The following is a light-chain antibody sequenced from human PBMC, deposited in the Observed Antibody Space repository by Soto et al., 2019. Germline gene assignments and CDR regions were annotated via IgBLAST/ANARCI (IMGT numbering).Light chain of an antibody. V-gene: IGLV7-46*01. J-gene: IGLJ2*01. CDR2: ETS. Sequence: AVVTQEPSLTVSPGGTVTLTCGSSSGVVTSGHYPYWFQQKPGQAPRTLIYETSNKHSWTPARFSGSLLGGKAALTLSGAQPEDEAEYYCLLSYSGAHVVFGGGTKLTVL. CDR3: LLSYSGAHVV. CDR1: SGVVTSGHY.